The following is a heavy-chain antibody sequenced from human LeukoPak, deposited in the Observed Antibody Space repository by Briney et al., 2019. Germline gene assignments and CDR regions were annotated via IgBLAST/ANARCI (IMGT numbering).Heavy chain of an antibody. Sequence: TGGSLRLSCAASGFTFSNYGMHWVRQAPGKGLEWVAAIWYDGSYKYYADSVKGRFTISRDNSKNTLYLQMSSLRAEDTAVYYCARSYYGSGSYSQRYFDCWGQGTLVSVSS. CDR1: GFTFSNYG. V-gene: IGHV3-33*01. CDR3: ARSYYGSGSYSQRYFDC. CDR2: IWYDGSYK. D-gene: IGHD3-10*01. J-gene: IGHJ4*02.